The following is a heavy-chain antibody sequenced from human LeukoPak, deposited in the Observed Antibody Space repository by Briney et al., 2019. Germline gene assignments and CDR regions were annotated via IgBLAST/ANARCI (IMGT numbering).Heavy chain of an antibody. CDR3: ARHVGDGYGKWEGYYYMDV. J-gene: IGHJ6*03. V-gene: IGHV5-51*01. CDR2: IYPCDSDT. D-gene: IGHD5-24*01. Sequence: GESLKISCKGSGYSFTRYWIGWVRQMPGKGLEWMGVIYPCDSDTRYSPSFQGQVTISADKSISTAYLQWSSLKASDTAMYYCARHVGDGYGKWEGYYYMDVWGKGTTVTISS. CDR1: GYSFTRYW.